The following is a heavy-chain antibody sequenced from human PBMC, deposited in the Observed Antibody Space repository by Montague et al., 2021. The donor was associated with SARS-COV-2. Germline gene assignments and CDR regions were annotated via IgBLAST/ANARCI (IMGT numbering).Heavy chain of an antibody. J-gene: IGHJ5*02. CDR2: INHSGNT. V-gene: IGHV4-34*01. Sequence: SGTLSLTCAVYGGSLSGYYWAWIRQTSGKGLEWIGEINHSGNTNYNPSLKSRLTISVDTSKKQFSLKLSSVTTADAAVYYCARGADYDFWSGYLRYKWFDPWGLGTPVTVSS. CDR1: GGSLSGYY. CDR3: ARGADYDFWSGYLRYKWFDP. D-gene: IGHD3-3*01.